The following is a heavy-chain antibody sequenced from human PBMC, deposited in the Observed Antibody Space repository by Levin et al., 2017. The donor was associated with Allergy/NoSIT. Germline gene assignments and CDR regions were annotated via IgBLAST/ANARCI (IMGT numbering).Heavy chain of an antibody. V-gene: IGHV3-30-3*01. CDR1: GFTFSNSA. CDR3: VREIAEEGT. CDR2: ISDDGSSE. Sequence: LSLTCAASGFTFSNSAMHWVGKAPGRGLEWVGVISDDGSSEFYIDSVKGRFTISRDNSKNRLYLQMDSLRAEDTALYYCVREIAEEGTWGQGTLVIVSS. D-gene: IGHD1-1*01. J-gene: IGHJ4*02.